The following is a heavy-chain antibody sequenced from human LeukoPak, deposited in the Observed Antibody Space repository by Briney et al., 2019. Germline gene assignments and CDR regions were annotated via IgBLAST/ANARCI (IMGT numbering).Heavy chain of an antibody. J-gene: IGHJ6*03. CDR1: GFSFSSYN. V-gene: IGHV3-21*01. D-gene: IGHD1-26*01. CDR3: AREPYSGTYGNTYYYYMDV. Sequence: PGGSLRLSCEASGFSFSSYNMDWVRQTPGKGLEWISSITTSSTYTFYADSVKGRFTISRDNARHSLYLQMNSLRVEDTAVYDCAREPYSGTYGNTYYYYMDVWGKGTTVTISS. CDR2: ITTSSTYT.